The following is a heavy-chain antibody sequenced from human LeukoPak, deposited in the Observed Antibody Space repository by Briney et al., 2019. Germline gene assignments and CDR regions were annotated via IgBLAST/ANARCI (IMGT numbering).Heavy chain of an antibody. V-gene: IGHV3-30*18. CDR2: ISYDGSNK. J-gene: IGHJ4*02. D-gene: IGHD3-16*01. CDR1: GFTFSSYG. CDR3: AKDQGYDYVWGSYQIDY. Sequence: GGSLRLSCAASGFTFSSYGMHWVRQAPGKGLEWVAVISYDGSNKYYADSVKGRFTISRDNSKNTLYLQMNSLRAEDTAVYYCAKDQGYDYVWGSYQIDYWGQGTLVTVSS.